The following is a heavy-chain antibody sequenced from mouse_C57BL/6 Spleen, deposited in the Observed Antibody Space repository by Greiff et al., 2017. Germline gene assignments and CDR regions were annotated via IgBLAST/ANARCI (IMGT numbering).Heavy chain of an antibody. CDR1: GFTFSDYG. V-gene: IGHV5-17*01. D-gene: IGHD4-1*01. J-gene: IGHJ4*01. CDR3: ARVLNWDRTYAMDY. CDR2: ISSGSSTI. Sequence: EVQGVESGGGLVKPGGSLKLSCAASGFTFSDYGMHWVRQAPEKGLEWVAYISSGSSTIYYADKVKGRCTISRDNAKNTLFLQMTSLRSEDTAMYYCARVLNWDRTYAMDYWGQGTSVTVSS.